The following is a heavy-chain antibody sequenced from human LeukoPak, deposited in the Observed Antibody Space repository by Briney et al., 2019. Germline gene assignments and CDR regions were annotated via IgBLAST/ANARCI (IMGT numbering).Heavy chain of an antibody. CDR2: ISAYNSNT. D-gene: IGHD3-3*01. V-gene: IGHV1-18*01. J-gene: IGHJ4*02. Sequence: ASVKVSCKTSGYTFTSYGINWVRQAPGQGLEWMGWISAYNSNTNYAQKLQGRVTMTTDTSTSTAYMELRSLRSDDTAVYYCARDPRGPYDFWSGYFSGPFDYWGQGTLVTVSS. CDR3: ARDPRGPYDFWSGYFSGPFDY. CDR1: GYTFTSYG.